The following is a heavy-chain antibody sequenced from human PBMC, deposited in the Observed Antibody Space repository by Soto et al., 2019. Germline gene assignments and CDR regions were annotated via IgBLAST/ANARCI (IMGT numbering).Heavy chain of an antibody. CDR3: AKGDRDYIAGAYFDY. Sequence: SLRPSLGASWFTFDDYGIHWVPQSPGEGLEWVSGISWNSGSIGYADSVKGRFTISRDNAKNSLYLQMNSLRAEDTALYYCAKGDRDYIAGAYFDYWGQGTLVTVSS. CDR2: ISWNSGSI. CDR1: WFTFDDYG. D-gene: IGHD4-17*01. V-gene: IGHV3-9*01. J-gene: IGHJ4*02.